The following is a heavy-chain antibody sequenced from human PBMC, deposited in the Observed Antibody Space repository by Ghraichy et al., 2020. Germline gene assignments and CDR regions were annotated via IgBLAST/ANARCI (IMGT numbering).Heavy chain of an antibody. J-gene: IGHJ4*02. CDR2: ISSSGSTI. Sequence: LTCAASGFTFSDYYMSWIRQAPGKGLEWVSYISSSGSTIYYADSVKGRFTISRDNAKNSLYLQMNSLRAEDTAVYYCARDDGDGKDSGRGFDYWGQGTLVTVSS. D-gene: IGHD1-26*01. CDR1: GFTFSDYY. V-gene: IGHV3-11*01. CDR3: ARDDGDGKDSGRGFDY.